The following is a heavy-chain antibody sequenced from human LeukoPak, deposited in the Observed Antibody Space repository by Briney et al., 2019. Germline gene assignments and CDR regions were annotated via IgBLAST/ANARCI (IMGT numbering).Heavy chain of an antibody. CDR3: ARGSLRYFDWFYYYYGMDV. J-gene: IGHJ6*02. CDR1: GFTFSSYG. Sequence: GRSLRLSCAASGFTFSSYGMHWVRQAPGKGLEWVAVIWYDGSNKYYADSVKSRFTISRDNSKNTLYLQMNSLRAEDTAVYYCARGSLRYFDWFYYYYGMDVWGQGTTVTVSS. V-gene: IGHV3-33*01. D-gene: IGHD3-9*01. CDR2: IWYDGSNK.